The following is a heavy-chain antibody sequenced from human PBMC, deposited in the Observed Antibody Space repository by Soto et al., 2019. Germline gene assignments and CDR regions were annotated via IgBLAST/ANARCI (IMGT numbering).Heavy chain of an antibody. CDR1: GFTFINTG. Sequence: EIEVLQSGGGLVPPGGSLRLSCAGSGFTFINTGMSWVRQAPGQGLEWVSAITGNGDTTYYADSVKGRFTISRDNSQSTLYLQMNRLRAEDTAVYYCAKIDGYFDYWGQGTLVTVSS. CDR2: ITGNGDTT. CDR3: AKIDGYFDY. V-gene: IGHV3-23*01. J-gene: IGHJ4*02. D-gene: IGHD3-22*01.